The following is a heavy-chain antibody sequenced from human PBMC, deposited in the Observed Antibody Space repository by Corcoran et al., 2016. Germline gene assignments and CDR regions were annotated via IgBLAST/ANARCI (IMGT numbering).Heavy chain of an antibody. CDR2: IYPGDSDI. V-gene: IGHV5-51*01. Sequence: EVQLVQSGAEVKKPGESLKISCKGSGYSFTSYWIGWVRQMPGKGLEWMGIIYPGDSDIRYSPSFQGQVTISADKSISTAYLQWSSLKASDPAMYYCARHLWHDYVWGSYRYNYGMDVWGQGTTVSVSS. D-gene: IGHD3-16*02. CDR3: ARHLWHDYVWGSYRYNYGMDV. J-gene: IGHJ6*02. CDR1: GYSFTSYW.